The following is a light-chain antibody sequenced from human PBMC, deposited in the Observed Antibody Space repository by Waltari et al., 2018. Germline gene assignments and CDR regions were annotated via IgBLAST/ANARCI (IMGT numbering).Light chain of an antibody. J-gene: IGLJ2*01. CDR2: KNI. CDR1: ILAKKY. Sequence: SYELTQPSSVSVSPGQPARITCPGHILAKKYVRWFQLKPGPAPVLVIYKNIERPSGVPERFSGSSSGTTVTLTISGAQVEDEADYYCYSAADNRLFGGGTKLTVL. CDR3: YSAADNRL. V-gene: IGLV3-27*01.